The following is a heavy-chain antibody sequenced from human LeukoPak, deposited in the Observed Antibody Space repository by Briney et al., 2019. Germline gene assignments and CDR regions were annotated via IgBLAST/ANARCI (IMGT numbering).Heavy chain of an antibody. CDR3: ARRGYYDYRGFDY. CDR2: IDGSSSDI. Sequence: GGSLRLSCAGSEFTFSSYSMHWVRQAPGKGLEWVSSIDGSSSDIYYADSVKGRFTISRDNSKNSLYLQMKSLRAEDTALYYCARRGYYDYRGFDYWGQGTLVTVSS. D-gene: IGHD3-22*01. CDR1: EFTFSSYS. V-gene: IGHV3-21*01. J-gene: IGHJ4*02.